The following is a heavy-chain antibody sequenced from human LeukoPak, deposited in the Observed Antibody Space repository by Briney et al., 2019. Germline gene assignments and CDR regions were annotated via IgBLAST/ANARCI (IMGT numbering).Heavy chain of an antibody. CDR3: ARDHLGSWYDNGFDP. V-gene: IGHV3-21*01. J-gene: IGHJ5*02. CDR2: VSSSRTNR. D-gene: IGHD6-13*01. Sequence: GGSLRLSCEASGFTFSNYNMKWVRQAPGKGPEWVSSVSSSRTNRYYANSVKGRFTISRDNAKNSLYLQMNSLRVEDTAVYYCARDHLGSWYDNGFDPWGHGILVTVSS. CDR1: GFTFSNYN.